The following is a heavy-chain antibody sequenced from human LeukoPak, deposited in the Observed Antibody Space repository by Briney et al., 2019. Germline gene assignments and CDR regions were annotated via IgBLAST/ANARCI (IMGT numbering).Heavy chain of an antibody. CDR3: ARDDSGSFQAQPPLFFDC. Sequence: GGSLRLSCAASGFTFSSYSMNWVRQAPGKGLEWVSSISSSSSYIYYADSVKGRFTISRDNAKNSLYLQMNSLRAEDTAVYYCARDDSGSFQAQPPLFFDCWGQGTLVTVSS. D-gene: IGHD1-26*01. CDR2: ISSSSSYI. CDR1: GFTFSSYS. J-gene: IGHJ4*02. V-gene: IGHV3-21*01.